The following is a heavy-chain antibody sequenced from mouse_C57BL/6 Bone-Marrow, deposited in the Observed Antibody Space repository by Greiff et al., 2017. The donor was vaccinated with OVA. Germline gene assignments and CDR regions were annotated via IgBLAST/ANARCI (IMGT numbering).Heavy chain of an antibody. CDR1: GFSLTSYG. J-gene: IGHJ3*01. CDR2: IWGVGSS. CDR3: ASGDPFQGFAY. Sequence: VKLMESGPGLVAPSQSLSITCTVSGFSLTSYGVDWVRQSPGKGLEWLGAIWGVGSSTYNSALKSRLSISNDNSKSQVFLKMNSLQTDDTAMYYCASGDPFQGFAYWGQGTLVTVSA. V-gene: IGHV2-6*01.